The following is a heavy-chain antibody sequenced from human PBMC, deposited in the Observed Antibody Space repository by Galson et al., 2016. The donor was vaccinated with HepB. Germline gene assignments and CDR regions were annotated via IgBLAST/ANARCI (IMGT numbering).Heavy chain of an antibody. J-gene: IGHJ4*02. Sequence: SVKVSCKAFGGTFSSYAISWVRQAPGQGLEWMGGIIPIFGTVNYAEKFQGRVSITADMSTTTAYMDLSSLRSEDTAVYYCASEGAYYGSGSYYNPGEYWGQGTLVTVSS. D-gene: IGHD3-10*01. CDR2: IIPIFGTV. CDR1: GGTFSSYA. CDR3: ASEGAYYGSGSYYNPGEY. V-gene: IGHV1-69*06.